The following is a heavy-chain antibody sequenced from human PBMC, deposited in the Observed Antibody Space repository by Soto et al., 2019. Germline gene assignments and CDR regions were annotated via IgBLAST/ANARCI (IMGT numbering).Heavy chain of an antibody. CDR1: GYTFTGYY. CDR2: INPKSGGT. V-gene: IGHV1-2*02. CDR3: ARDPNYSSSPFDS. J-gene: IGHJ4*02. D-gene: IGHD6-13*01. Sequence: ASVKVSCKASGYTFTGYYVHWVRQAPGQGLEWMGWINPKSGGTNYAQKFQGRVTMTRDTSISTAYMELSRLRSDDRAVYYCARDPNYSSSPFDSWGQGTLVPVSS.